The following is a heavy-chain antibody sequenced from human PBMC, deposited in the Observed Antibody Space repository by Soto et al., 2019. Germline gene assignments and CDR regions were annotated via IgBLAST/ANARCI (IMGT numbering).Heavy chain of an antibody. Sequence: SETLSLTCTVSGGSISSGDYYWSWIRQPPGKGLEWIGYIYYSGSTYYNPSLKSRVTISVDTSKNQVSLKLSSVTAADTAVYYCARDGDYYDSSGYYSRFDPWGQGTLVTVCS. CDR1: GGSISSGDYY. D-gene: IGHD3-22*01. V-gene: IGHV4-30-4*01. CDR3: ARDGDYYDSSGYYSRFDP. CDR2: IYYSGST. J-gene: IGHJ5*02.